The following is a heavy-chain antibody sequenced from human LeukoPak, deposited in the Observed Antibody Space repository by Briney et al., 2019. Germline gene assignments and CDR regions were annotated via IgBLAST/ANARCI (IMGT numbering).Heavy chain of an antibody. J-gene: IGHJ6*02. D-gene: IGHD2-2*01. CDR2: IYHSGST. V-gene: IGHV4-30-2*01. Sequence: SETLSLTCAVSGGSISSGGYSWSWIRQPPGKGLEWIGYIYHSGSTYYNPSLKSRVTISVGRSKNQFSLKLSSVTAADTAVYYCASGVVVPAAMLHYYYYYGMDVWGQGTTVTVSS. CDR1: GGSISSGGYS. CDR3: ASGVVVPAAMLHYYYYYGMDV.